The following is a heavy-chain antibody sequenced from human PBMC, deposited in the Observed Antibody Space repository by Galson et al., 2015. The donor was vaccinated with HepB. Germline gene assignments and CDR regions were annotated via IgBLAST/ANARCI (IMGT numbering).Heavy chain of an antibody. CDR2: IIPIFGTA. V-gene: IGHV1-69*06. Sequence: SVKVSCKASGGTFSSYAISWVRQAPGQGLEWMGGIIPIFGTANYAQKFQGRVTITADKSTSTAYMELSSLRSEDTAVYYCARDGPTVTTQHNWFDPWGQGTLVTVSS. D-gene: IGHD4-11*01. CDR1: GGTFSSYA. CDR3: ARDGPTVTTQHNWFDP. J-gene: IGHJ5*02.